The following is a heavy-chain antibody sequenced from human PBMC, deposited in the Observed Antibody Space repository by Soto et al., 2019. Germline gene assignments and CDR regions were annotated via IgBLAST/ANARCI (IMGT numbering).Heavy chain of an antibody. D-gene: IGHD3-9*01. CDR2: IYYSGST. CDR3: ARLAPFNYGILTGYYNYYYCYVMDV. CDR1: GGSISSSSYY. Sequence: SETLSLTCTVSGGSISSSSYYWGWLRQPPGKGLEWIGYIYYSGSTNYNPSLKSRVTISVDTSKHQFSLKLSSVTAAATAVYYCARLAPFNYGILTGYYNYYYCYVMDVWGQGTTVTVSS. J-gene: IGHJ6*02. V-gene: IGHV4-61*05.